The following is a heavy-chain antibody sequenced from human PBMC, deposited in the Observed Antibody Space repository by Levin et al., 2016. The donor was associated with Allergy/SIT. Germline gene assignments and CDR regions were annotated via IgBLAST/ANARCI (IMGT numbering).Heavy chain of an antibody. D-gene: IGHD1-26*01. J-gene: IGHJ4*02. V-gene: IGHV3-66*01. CDR2: IYSGGST. CDR3: ARVRQRLRWELTYFDY. Sequence: WIRQPPGKGLEWVSVIYSGGSTYYADSVKGRFTISRDNSKNTLYLQMNSLRAEDTAVYYCARVRQRLRWELTYFDYWGQGTLVTVSS.